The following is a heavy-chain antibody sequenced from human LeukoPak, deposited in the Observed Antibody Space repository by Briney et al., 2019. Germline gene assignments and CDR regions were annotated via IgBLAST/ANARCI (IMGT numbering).Heavy chain of an antibody. CDR1: GGTFSSYA. CDR2: IIPNFGTA. J-gene: IGHJ4*02. Sequence: SVKVSCKASGGTFSSYAISWVRQAPGQGLEWMGGIIPNFGTANYAQKFQGRVTITADKSTSTAYMELSSLRSEDTAVYYCAHTTTTSSGWYLDTYYFDYWGQGTLVTVSS. D-gene: IGHD6-19*01. CDR3: AHTTTTSSGWYLDTYYFDY. V-gene: IGHV1-69*06.